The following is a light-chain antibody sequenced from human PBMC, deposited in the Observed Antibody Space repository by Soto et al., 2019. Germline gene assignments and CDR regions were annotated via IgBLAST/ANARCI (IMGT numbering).Light chain of an antibody. CDR2: GAS. Sequence: VLTQSPGTWSLSPGESATLSCRASQDVFSNFFAWYQQKPGQASRLLIHGASNRATGIPDRFSGSGSGTDFTLTISRLEPEDFAVYYCQQYGSSPLTFGPGTKVDIK. CDR3: QQYGSSPLT. CDR1: QDVFSNF. J-gene: IGKJ3*01. V-gene: IGKV3-20*01.